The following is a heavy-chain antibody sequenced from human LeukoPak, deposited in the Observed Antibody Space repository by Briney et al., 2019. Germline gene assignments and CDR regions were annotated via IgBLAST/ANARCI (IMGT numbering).Heavy chain of an antibody. CDR2: ISGSGGST. CDR1: GYTFSSYG. CDR3: ARLIAVAGPNWFDP. Sequence: GGSLRLSCAASGYTFSSYGMSWFRQAPGKGLEWVSAISGSGGSTYYADSVKGRFTISRDNSKNTLYLQMNSLRAEDTAVYYCARLIAVAGPNWFDPWGQGTLVTVSS. D-gene: IGHD6-19*01. V-gene: IGHV3-23*01. J-gene: IGHJ5*02.